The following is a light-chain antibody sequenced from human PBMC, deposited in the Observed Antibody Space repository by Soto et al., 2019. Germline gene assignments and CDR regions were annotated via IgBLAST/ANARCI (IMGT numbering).Light chain of an antibody. Sequence: SVLTQPPSVSGAPGQRVTISCTGSSSNIGAGYDVHWYQQLPGTAPKLLLYGNSNRPSGVPDRFSRSKSGTSASLAITGLQAEDEADYYCQSYDSSLSGYVFGTGTKVP. V-gene: IGLV1-40*01. J-gene: IGLJ1*01. CDR3: QSYDSSLSGYV. CDR2: GNS. CDR1: SSNIGAGYD.